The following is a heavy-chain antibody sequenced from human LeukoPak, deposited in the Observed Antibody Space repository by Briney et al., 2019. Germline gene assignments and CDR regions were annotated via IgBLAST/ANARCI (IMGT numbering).Heavy chain of an antibody. CDR2: ISSSGRTM. CDR3: ARESGLTMVRGTFDY. J-gene: IGHJ4*02. Sequence: GGSLRLSCVASGFTFSSYEMNWVRQAPGKWLEWVSYISSSGRTMYYADSVKGRFTFSRDNAKNSLYLQMNSLRAEDTAVYYCARESGLTMVRGTFDYWGQGTLVTVSS. V-gene: IGHV3-48*03. CDR1: GFTFSSYE. D-gene: IGHD3-10*01.